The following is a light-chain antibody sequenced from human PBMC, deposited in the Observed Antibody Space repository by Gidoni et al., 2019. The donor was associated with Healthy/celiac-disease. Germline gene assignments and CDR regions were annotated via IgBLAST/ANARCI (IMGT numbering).Light chain of an antibody. Sequence: EIVLTQSPATLSLSPGERATLSCRASQSVSSYLAWYQQKPGQAPRLLIYDASNRATGIPARFSGSGSGTDFTLTISSLEPEDFAVYYCQQRSNWPLGFTFXPXTKVDIK. CDR1: QSVSSY. V-gene: IGKV3-11*01. CDR2: DAS. CDR3: QQRSNWPLGFT. J-gene: IGKJ3*01.